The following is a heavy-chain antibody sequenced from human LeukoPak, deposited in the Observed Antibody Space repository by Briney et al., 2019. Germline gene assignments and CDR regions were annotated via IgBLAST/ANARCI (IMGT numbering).Heavy chain of an antibody. CDR1: GFTFSSYN. J-gene: IGHJ4*02. D-gene: IGHD2-21*01. Sequence: PGGSLRLSCAAAGFTFSSYNMNWGRQAPGKGLEWFSFISSSSSYIYYSDSVKCRFTISRDNAMNSLYLQMNSLRAEDTAVYYCAREIPVTPVCFDYWGQRTLVTVSS. CDR3: AREIPVTPVCFDY. V-gene: IGHV3-21*01. CDR2: ISSSSSYI.